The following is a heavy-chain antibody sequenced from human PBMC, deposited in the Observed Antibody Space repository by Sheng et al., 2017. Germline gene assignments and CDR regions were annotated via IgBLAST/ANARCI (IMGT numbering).Heavy chain of an antibody. D-gene: IGHD3-9*01. CDR1: GYSISSGYY. V-gene: IGHV4-38-2*01. J-gene: IGHJ3*02. CDR3: ARTYYDILTGYVWGVNAFDI. Sequence: QVQLQESGPGLVKPSETLSLTCAVSGYSISSGYYCGWIRQPPGKGLEWIGSIYHSGSTYYNPSLKSRVTISVDTSKNQFSLKLSSVTAADTAVYYCARTYYDILTGYVWGVNAFDIWAKGQWSPS. CDR2: IYHSGST.